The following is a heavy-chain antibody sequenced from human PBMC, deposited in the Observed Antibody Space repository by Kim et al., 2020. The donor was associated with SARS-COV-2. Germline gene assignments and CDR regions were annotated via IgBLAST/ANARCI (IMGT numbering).Heavy chain of an antibody. Sequence: ASVKVSCKASGYTFTSYGISWVRQAPGQGLEWMGWISGYNGNTNYAQNLQGRVTMTTDTFTSTAYMELRSLRSDDTAMYYCARDRALALWFGEPMDSWGQGTLVTVSS. CDR2: ISGYNGNT. CDR1: GYTFTSYG. V-gene: IGHV1-18*01. CDR3: ARDRALALWFGEPMDS. D-gene: IGHD3-10*01. J-gene: IGHJ4*02.